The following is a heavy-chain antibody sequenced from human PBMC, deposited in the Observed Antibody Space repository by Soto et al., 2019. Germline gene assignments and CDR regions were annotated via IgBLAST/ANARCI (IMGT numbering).Heavy chain of an antibody. J-gene: IGHJ4*02. CDR3: ARGVGIGSRALDY. CDR1: GFTFRSHG. D-gene: IGHD3-10*01. V-gene: IGHV3-33*07. CDR2: IWYDGSYK. Sequence: QVQLVESGGSVVQPGRSLRLSCAASGFTFRSHGMYWVRQAPGKGLEWVATIWYDGSYKYYADSVKGRFTISRDNSENTLYLQMNSLRAEDTAVYYCARGVGIGSRALDYWGQGTLVIVS.